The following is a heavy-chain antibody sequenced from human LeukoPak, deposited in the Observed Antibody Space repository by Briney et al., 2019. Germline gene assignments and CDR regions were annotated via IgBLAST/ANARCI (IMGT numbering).Heavy chain of an antibody. V-gene: IGHV4-34*01. CDR2: INHSGST. CDR1: GGSFTGYY. Sequence: PSETLSLTCAVYGGSFTGYYWTWIRQPPGKGLEWIGEINHSGSTNYNPSLKSRVTVSVDTSKNQFSLKLTSVTAADPAVYYCARRQSVAVAGPRGYYFDYSGQGTPVTVSS. CDR3: ARRQSVAVAGPRGYYFDY. D-gene: IGHD6-19*01. J-gene: IGHJ4*02.